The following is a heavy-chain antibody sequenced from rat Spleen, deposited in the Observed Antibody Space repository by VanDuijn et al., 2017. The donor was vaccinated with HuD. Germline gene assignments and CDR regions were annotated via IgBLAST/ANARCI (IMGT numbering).Heavy chain of an antibody. Sequence: EVQLVESGGGLVRPGRPMKLSCAASGFTFSAYYMAWVRQAPTRGLEWVASISAGGGNTYYRDSVKGRFTISRDNTKTTLYLQMDSLRSEDTATYYCARPHSSHYVMDAWGQGASVTVSS. CDR3: ARPHSSHYVMDA. CDR2: ISAGGGNT. V-gene: IGHV5-25*01. D-gene: IGHD1-8*01. J-gene: IGHJ4*01. CDR1: GFTFSAYY.